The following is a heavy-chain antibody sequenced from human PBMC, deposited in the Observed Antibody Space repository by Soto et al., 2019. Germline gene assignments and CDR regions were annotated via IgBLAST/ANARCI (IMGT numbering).Heavy chain of an antibody. V-gene: IGHV3-11*01. Sequence: GGSLRLSCAASGFTFSDYYMSWIRQAPGKGLEWVSYISSSGSTIYYADSVKGRFTFSRDNAKNSLYLQMNSLRAEDTAVYYCARALGWVRGVIPYYYYGMDVWGQGTTVTVYS. CDR3: ARALGWVRGVIPYYYYGMDV. CDR1: GFTFSDYY. D-gene: IGHD3-10*01. CDR2: ISSSGSTI. J-gene: IGHJ6*02.